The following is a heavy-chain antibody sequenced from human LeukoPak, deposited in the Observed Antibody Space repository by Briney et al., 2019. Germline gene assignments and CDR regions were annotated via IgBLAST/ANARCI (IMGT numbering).Heavy chain of an antibody. D-gene: IGHD2-15*01. Sequence: SVKVSCKASGGTFSSYAISWVRQAPGQGLEWMGGIIPIFGTANYAQKFQGRVTITADKSTSTAYMELSSLRSEDTAVYYCARGVGYCSGGSCYVGFDYYYYMDVWGKGTTVTVSS. CDR3: ARGVGYCSGGSCYVGFDYYYYMDV. CDR2: IIPIFGTA. CDR1: GGTFSSYA. J-gene: IGHJ6*03. V-gene: IGHV1-69*06.